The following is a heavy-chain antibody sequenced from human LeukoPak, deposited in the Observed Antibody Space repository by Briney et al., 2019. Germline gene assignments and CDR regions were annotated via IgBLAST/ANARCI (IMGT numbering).Heavy chain of an antibody. J-gene: IGHJ6*03. D-gene: IGHD1-14*01. Sequence: ASVKVSCKASGYTFTGYYMHWVRQAPGQGLEWMGWINPNSGGTNYAQKFQGRVTMTRDTSISTAYMELSRLRSDDTAVYYCARDLTTTFDYYYYYYMDVWGEGTTVTVSS. CDR1: GYTFTGYY. CDR2: INPNSGGT. CDR3: ARDLTTTFDYYYYYYMDV. V-gene: IGHV1-2*02.